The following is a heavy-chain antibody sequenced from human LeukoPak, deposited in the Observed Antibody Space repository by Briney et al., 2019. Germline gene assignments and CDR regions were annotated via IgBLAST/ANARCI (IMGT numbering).Heavy chain of an antibody. V-gene: IGHV4-39*01. CDR1: GGSISSSSYY. CDR2: IYYSGST. D-gene: IGHD4-17*01. J-gene: IGHJ4*02. CDR3: ARQKEYGVVDY. Sequence: SETLSLTCTVSGGSISSSSYYWGWIRQPPGKGLEWIGSIYYSGSTYYNPSLKSRVTISVDTSKNQFSLKLSSVTAADTAVYYCARQKEYGVVDYWGQGTLVTVSS.